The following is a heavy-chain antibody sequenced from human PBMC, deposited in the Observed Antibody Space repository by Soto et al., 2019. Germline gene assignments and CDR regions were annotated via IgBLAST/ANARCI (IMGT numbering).Heavy chain of an antibody. CDR1: GGSISSGGYY. Sequence: SETLSLTCTVSGGSISSGGYYWSWIRQHPGKGLEWIGYIYYSGSTYYNPSLKSRVTISVDTSKNQFSLKLSSVTAADTAVYYCARDFCGRSGGSCYSDYWGQGTLVTVSS. CDR2: IYYSGST. CDR3: ARDFCGRSGGSCYSDY. D-gene: IGHD2-15*01. V-gene: IGHV4-31*03. J-gene: IGHJ4*02.